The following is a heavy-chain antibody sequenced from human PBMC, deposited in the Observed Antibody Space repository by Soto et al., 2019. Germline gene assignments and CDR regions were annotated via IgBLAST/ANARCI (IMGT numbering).Heavy chain of an antibody. J-gene: IGHJ6*02. CDR3: ARHGVEWFGETSYYYGMAV. D-gene: IGHD3-10*01. CDR1: GYSFTSYW. CDR2: IYPGDSDT. V-gene: IGHV5-51*01. Sequence: GESLKISCKGSGYSFTSYWIGWVRQMPGKGLEWMGIIYPGDSDTRYSPSFQGQVTISADKSISTAYLQWSSLKASDTAMYYCARHGVEWFGETSYYYGMAVWGQGTTVTVSS.